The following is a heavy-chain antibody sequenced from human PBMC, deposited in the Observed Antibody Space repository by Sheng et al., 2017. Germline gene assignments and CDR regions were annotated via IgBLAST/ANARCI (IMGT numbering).Heavy chain of an antibody. V-gene: IGHV1-69*04. Sequence: QVQLVQSGAEVKKPGSSVKVSCKASGGTFSSYAISWVRQAPGQGLEWMGGIIPILGIANYAQKFQGRVTITADKSTSTAYMELSSLRSEDTAVYYCARDRDYDILTGYYKGGWFDPWGQGTLVTVSS. CDR2: IIPILGIA. J-gene: IGHJ5*02. CDR3: ARDRDYDILTGYYKGGWFDP. CDR1: GGTFSSYA. D-gene: IGHD3-9*01.